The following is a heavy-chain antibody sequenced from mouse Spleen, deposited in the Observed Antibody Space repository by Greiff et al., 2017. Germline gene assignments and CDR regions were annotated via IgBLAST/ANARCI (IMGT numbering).Heavy chain of an antibody. Sequence: QVQLQQPGAELVRPGTSVKLSCKASGYTFTSYWMHWVKQRPGQGLEWIGVIDPSDSYTNYNQKFKGKATLTVDTSSSTAYMQLSSLTSEDSAVYYCARGTITGTDAMDYWGQGTSVTVSS. CDR3: ARGTITGTDAMDY. CDR2: IDPSDSYT. V-gene: IGHV1-59*01. D-gene: IGHD4-1*01. CDR1: GYTFTSYW. J-gene: IGHJ4*01.